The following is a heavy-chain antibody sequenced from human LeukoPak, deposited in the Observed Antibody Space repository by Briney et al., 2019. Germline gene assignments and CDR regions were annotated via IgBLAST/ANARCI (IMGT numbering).Heavy chain of an antibody. J-gene: IGHJ4*02. CDR3: ARAGPNYQDY. V-gene: IGHV1-69*05. Sequence: SVRVSFKASGGTFISYAISWVRQAPGQGLEWMGGIIPIFGTANYAQKFQGRVTITTDESTSTAYMELSSLRSEDTAVYYCARAGPNYQDYWGQGTLVTVSS. D-gene: IGHD1-7*01. CDR2: IIPIFGTA. CDR1: GGTFISYA.